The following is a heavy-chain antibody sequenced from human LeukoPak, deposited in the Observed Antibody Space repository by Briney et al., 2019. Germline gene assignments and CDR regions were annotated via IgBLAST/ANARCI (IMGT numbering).Heavy chain of an antibody. Sequence: SETLSLTCAVSGGSISSGGYSWGWIRQPPGKGLEWIGYIYHSGSTYYNPSLKSRVTISVDRSKNQFSLKLSSVTAADTAVYYCARTYYDFWSGPEDAFDIWGQGTMVTVSS. V-gene: IGHV4-30-2*01. CDR3: ARTYYDFWSGPEDAFDI. D-gene: IGHD3-3*01. J-gene: IGHJ3*02. CDR1: GGSISSGGYS. CDR2: IYHSGST.